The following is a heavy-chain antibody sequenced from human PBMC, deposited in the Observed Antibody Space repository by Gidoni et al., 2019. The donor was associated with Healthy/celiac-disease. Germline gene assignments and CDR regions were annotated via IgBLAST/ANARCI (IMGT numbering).Heavy chain of an antibody. Sequence: QGQLAESGGGVVQPGRSLRLSCAAPGFTFSSYGMHWVRQAPGKGLEWVAVISYDGSNKYYADSVKGRFTISRDNSKNTLYLQMNSLRAEDTAVYYCAKGGFSGYDYFTIDYWGQGTLVTVSS. V-gene: IGHV3-30*18. CDR2: ISYDGSNK. J-gene: IGHJ4*02. CDR3: AKGGFSGYDYFTIDY. D-gene: IGHD5-12*01. CDR1: GFTFSSYG.